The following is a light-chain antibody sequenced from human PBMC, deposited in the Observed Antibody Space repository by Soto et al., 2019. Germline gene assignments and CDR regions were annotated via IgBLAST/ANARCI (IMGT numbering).Light chain of an antibody. CDR1: SSNIGSYS. CDR2: ENN. J-gene: IGLJ3*02. V-gene: IGLV1-51*02. CDR3: GAWDRSLTGGV. Sequence: QSVLTQPPSVSAAPGQKVTISCSGSSSNIGSYSVSWYQQLPGSAPKLLIHENNKRPSGIPDRFSGSKSGTSATLGITGLQAVDEADYYCGAWDRSLTGGVFGGGTKLTVL.